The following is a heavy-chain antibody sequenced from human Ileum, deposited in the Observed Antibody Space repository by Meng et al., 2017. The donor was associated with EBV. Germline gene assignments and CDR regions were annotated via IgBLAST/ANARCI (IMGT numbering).Heavy chain of an antibody. CDR1: GGSASSNDSA. CDR3: AYYFVGRGGPGS. Sequence: VRLKGAGPGLLRPSSSLISTGAAPGGSASSNDSAWSWSRQPPGKGLEWIGCMYDSENAKYRPSLNSRVTISIDTTRNHFVLKLTSVTAADTAVYYCAYYFVGRGGPGSWGQGTLVTVSS. D-gene: IGHD3-9*01. V-gene: IGHV4-61*03. J-gene: IGHJ5*02. CDR2: MYDSENA.